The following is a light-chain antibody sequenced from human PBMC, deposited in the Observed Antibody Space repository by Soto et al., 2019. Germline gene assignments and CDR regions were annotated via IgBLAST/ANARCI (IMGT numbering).Light chain of an antibody. CDR1: TSDVGGYNF. CDR2: EVS. J-gene: IGLJ2*01. Sequence: QSALTQPASVSGSPGQSVTISCTGTTSDVGGYNFVSWFQQHPGKAPKRMIYEVSNRPSGVSIRFSGSKSGDAASLTISGLQAEDEADYYCSSYTTSSSVVFGGGTKLTVL. CDR3: SSYTTSSSVV. V-gene: IGLV2-14*01.